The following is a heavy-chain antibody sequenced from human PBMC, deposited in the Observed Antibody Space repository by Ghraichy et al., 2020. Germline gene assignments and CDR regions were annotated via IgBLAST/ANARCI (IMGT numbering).Heavy chain of an antibody. CDR2: INPNSGGA. CDR3: ARDYCSGGTCYFDY. Sequence: ASVKVSCKASGYSFTGSFIHWVRQAPGQGLEWLGWINPNSGGANFAQRFQGRVTMTRDTSISTAYMELSRLTSDDTAVYYCARDYCSGGTCYFDYWGQGTLVIV. J-gene: IGHJ4*02. V-gene: IGHV1-2*02. CDR1: GYSFTGSF. D-gene: IGHD2-8*02.